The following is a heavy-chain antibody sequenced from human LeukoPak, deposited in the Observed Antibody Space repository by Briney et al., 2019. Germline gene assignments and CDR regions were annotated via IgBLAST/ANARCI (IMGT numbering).Heavy chain of an antibody. D-gene: IGHD5-24*01. J-gene: IGHJ3*02. CDR2: ISSSGSTI. Sequence: GGSLRLSCAASGFTFSDYYMSWIRQAPGKGLEWVSYISSSGSTIYHADSVKGRFTISRDNAKNSLYLQMNSLRAEDTAVYYCARDEDGYKSVAFDIWGQGTMVTVSS. V-gene: IGHV3-11*01. CDR3: ARDEDGYKSVAFDI. CDR1: GFTFSDYY.